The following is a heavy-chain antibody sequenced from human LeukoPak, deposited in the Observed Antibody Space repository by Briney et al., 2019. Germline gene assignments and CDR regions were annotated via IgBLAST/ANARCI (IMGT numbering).Heavy chain of an antibody. CDR2: INHSGSA. D-gene: IGHD5-18*01. V-gene: IGHV4-34*01. J-gene: IGHJ4*02. CDR1: GGSISSYY. Sequence: SETLSLTCTVSGGSISSYYWSWIRQPPGKGLEWIGEINHSGSANYNPSLKSRVTISVDTSKNQFSLKLSSVTAADTAVYYCARGRGYSYGTGGYFDYWGQGTLVTVSS. CDR3: ARGRGYSYGTGGYFDY.